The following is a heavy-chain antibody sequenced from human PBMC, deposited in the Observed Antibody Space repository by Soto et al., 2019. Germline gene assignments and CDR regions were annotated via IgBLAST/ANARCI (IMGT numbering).Heavy chain of an antibody. CDR3: AKDAVVVVPAVIRNWFDP. J-gene: IGHJ5*02. D-gene: IGHD2-2*01. V-gene: IGHV3-23*01. CDR2: ISGFGDST. CDR1: VFSVSSYG. Sequence: GSLRLSGAASVFSVSSYGMSWVRQAPGKGLEWVSGISGFGDSTYYADSVKGRFTISRDNSENTLYLQMNGLRAEDTAVYFCAKDAVVVVPAVIRNWFDPWGQGTQVTVSS.